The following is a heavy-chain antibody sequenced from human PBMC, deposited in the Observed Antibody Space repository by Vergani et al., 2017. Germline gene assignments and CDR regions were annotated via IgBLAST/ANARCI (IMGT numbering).Heavy chain of an antibody. J-gene: IGHJ4*02. CDR1: GGSIRSGDYY. CDR3: ARHSSRYCSSTSCDTNY. Sequence: QVQLQESGPGLVKPSQTLSLTCTVSGGSIRSGDYYWSWIRQPPGKGLEWIGYIYYSGSTYYHPSLKSRVTISVDTSKNQFSLKLSSVTAADTAVYYCARHSSRYCSSTSCDTNYWGQGTLVTVSS. D-gene: IGHD2-2*02. CDR2: IYYSGST. V-gene: IGHV4-30-4*01.